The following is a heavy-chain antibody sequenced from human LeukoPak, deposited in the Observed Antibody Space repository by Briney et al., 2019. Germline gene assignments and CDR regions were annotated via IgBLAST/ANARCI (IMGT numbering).Heavy chain of an antibody. D-gene: IGHD4-23*01. V-gene: IGHV3-23*01. CDR3: AREPDYGGNSGAFDI. CDR2: ISGSGGST. CDR1: GFTFSSYA. Sequence: GSLRLSCAASGFTFSSYAMSWVRQAPGKGLEWVSAISGSGGSTYHADSVKGRFTTSRDNAKNSLYLQMNSLRAEDTAVYYCAREPDYGGNSGAFDIWGQGTMVTVSS. J-gene: IGHJ3*02.